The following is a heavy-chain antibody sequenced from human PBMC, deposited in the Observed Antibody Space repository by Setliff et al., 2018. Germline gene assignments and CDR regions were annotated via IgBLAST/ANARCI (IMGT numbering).Heavy chain of an antibody. CDR3: ARSPPTSTYYDFWSGYYIQGRFDS. J-gene: IGHJ5*01. CDR2: INAGNGNT. D-gene: IGHD3-3*01. V-gene: IGHV1-3*01. CDR1: GYTFTSYA. Sequence: GASVKVSCKASGYTFTSYAMHWVRQAPGQRLEWMGWINAGNGNTKYSQKFQGRVTITRDTSASTAYMELSSLRSEDTAVYYCARSPPTSTYYDFWSGYYIQGRFDS.